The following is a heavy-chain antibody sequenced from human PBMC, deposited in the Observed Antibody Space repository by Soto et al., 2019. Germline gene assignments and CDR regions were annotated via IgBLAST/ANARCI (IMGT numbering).Heavy chain of an antibody. D-gene: IGHD3-10*01. Sequence: GGSLRLSCAASGFTFSSYAMSWVRQAPGKGLEWVSAISGSDNSTYYADSVKGRFTISRDNAKNSLYLQMNSLRAEDTAVYYCASDRGVYFDYWGQGTLVTVSS. V-gene: IGHV3-21*01. CDR2: ISGSDNST. CDR1: GFTFSSYA. CDR3: ASDRGVYFDY. J-gene: IGHJ4*02.